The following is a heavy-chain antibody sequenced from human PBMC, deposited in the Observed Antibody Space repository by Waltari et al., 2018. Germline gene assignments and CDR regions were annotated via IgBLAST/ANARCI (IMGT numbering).Heavy chain of an antibody. CDR1: GGSISSGGYS. CDR2: IYHSGST. CDR3: ARGPSTIFGVPSLTWFDP. Sequence: QLQLQESGSGLVKPSQTLSLTCAVSGGSISSGGYSWSWIRQPPGKGLAWIGYIYHSGSTYYNPSLKSRVTISVDRSKNQFSRKLSSVTAADTAVYYCARGPSTIFGVPSLTWFDPWGQGTLVTVSS. J-gene: IGHJ5*02. V-gene: IGHV4-30-2*01. D-gene: IGHD3-3*01.